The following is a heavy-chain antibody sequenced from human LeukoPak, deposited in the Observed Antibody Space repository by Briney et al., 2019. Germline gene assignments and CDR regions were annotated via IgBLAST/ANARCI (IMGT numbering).Heavy chain of an antibody. Sequence: GGSLRLSCAASGFTFTTYSMNWVRQAPGKGLEWVSSISDGSNYIYYADSVKGRFTISRDNYKNTLYLQMNSLRTEDTAVYYCARVKVGLSIAAAGEYWGQGTPVTVSS. CDR3: ARVKVGLSIAAAGEY. CDR1: GFTFTTYS. J-gene: IGHJ4*02. D-gene: IGHD6-13*01. V-gene: IGHV3-21*01. CDR2: ISDGSNYI.